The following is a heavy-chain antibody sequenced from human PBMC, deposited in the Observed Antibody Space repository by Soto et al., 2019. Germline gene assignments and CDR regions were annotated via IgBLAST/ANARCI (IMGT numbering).Heavy chain of an antibody. CDR2: INTHSGDT. V-gene: IGHV1-2*02. CDR1: GYTFSDYY. D-gene: IGHD3-10*01. CDR3: AKVTLLRGVSAATHEY. J-gene: IGHJ4*02. Sequence: ASVKVSCKASGYTFSDYYMHWVRQAPGQGLEWMGWINTHSGDTTYAQNFQGRVTLTRDTSISAAYMELSRLESDDTAVCYCAKVTLLRGVSAATHEYWGQGTLVTVSS.